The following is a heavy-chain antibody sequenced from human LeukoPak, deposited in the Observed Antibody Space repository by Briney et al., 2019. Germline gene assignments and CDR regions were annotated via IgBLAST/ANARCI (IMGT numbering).Heavy chain of an antibody. Sequence: PGGSLRLSCAASGFTFSSYWMNWVRQAPGKGLEWVANIKQDGSEKYYVDSVKGRFTISRDNAKNSLHLQMNSLRAEDTAVYYCAELGITMIGGVWGKGTTVTISS. D-gene: IGHD3-10*02. V-gene: IGHV3-7*01. CDR3: AELGITMIGGV. J-gene: IGHJ6*04. CDR2: IKQDGSEK. CDR1: GFTFSSYW.